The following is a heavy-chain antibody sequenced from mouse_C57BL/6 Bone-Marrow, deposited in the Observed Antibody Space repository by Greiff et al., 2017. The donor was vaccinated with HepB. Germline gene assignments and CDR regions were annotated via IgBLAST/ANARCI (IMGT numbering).Heavy chain of an antibody. CDR3: TRRGIYDYALYY. J-gene: IGHJ2*01. V-gene: IGHV1-64*01. CDR2: IHPNSGRT. CDR1: GYTFTSYW. D-gene: IGHD2-4*01. Sequence: QVQLQQPGAELVKPGASVKLSCKASGYTFTSYWMHWVKQRPGQGLEWIGMIHPNSGRTNYNEKFKNKATLTVDKSSTTAYLQLSSLTSEDSAVYYCTRRGIYDYALYYWGQGTTLTVSS.